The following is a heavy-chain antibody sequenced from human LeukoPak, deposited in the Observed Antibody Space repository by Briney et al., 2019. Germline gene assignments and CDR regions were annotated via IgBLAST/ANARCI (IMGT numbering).Heavy chain of an antibody. CDR2: VIPNSGGT. D-gene: IGHD2-21*02. CDR1: GYTFTVYY. J-gene: IGHJ3*02. CDR3: ARGVLLQGRGAFDI. Sequence: ASVKVSCKASGYTFTVYYIHWLRQAPGQSLEWMGWVIPNSGGTNYAQNFQGRVTMTRDASISTAYMELSSLTYDDTAIHYCARGVLLQGRGAFDIWGQGSMVTVSS. V-gene: IGHV1-2*02.